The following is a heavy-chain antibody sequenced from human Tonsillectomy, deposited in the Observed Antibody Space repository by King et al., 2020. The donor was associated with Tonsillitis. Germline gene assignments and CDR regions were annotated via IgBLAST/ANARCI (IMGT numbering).Heavy chain of an antibody. D-gene: IGHD3-3*01. J-gene: IGHJ5*02. Sequence: QLQLQHWGAGRLKPSETLSLTCAVYGGSFCGYYWSWIRQPPGKGLDWIGEINHSGSTNYNPSLKSRVTLSVDTSETRFSVKLSSGTAAETAVSYCARGERYYDFWSGRNWFDPWGQGTLVTVSS. CDR2: INHSGST. CDR1: GGSFCGYY. CDR3: ARGERYYDFWSGRNWFDP. V-gene: IGHV4-34*01.